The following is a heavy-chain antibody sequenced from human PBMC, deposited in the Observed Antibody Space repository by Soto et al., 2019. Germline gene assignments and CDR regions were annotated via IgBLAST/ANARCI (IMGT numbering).Heavy chain of an antibody. V-gene: IGHV3-48*02. J-gene: IGHJ1*01. CDR2: ISTSSDVI. CDR1: GFIFSTYS. CDR3: ARDWGGTPEHLQH. D-gene: IGHD1-26*01. Sequence: EVQLVESGGGFVQPGGSLRLSCAASGFIFSTYSMNWVRQAPGKGLERVSYISTSSDVIYYADSVKGRFTISRDNAKNSLYLQMNSLRDEDTAMYYCARDWGGTPEHLQHWGQGTLVTVSS.